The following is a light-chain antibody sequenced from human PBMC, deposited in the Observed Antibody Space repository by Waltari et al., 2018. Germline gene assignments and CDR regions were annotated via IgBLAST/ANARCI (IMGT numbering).Light chain of an antibody. Sequence: ERVIKQHTDILSVSPGERATLCCIASQVFCSHLSLYQQKPGQAPSLLIYGASTRATGIPARCSDSGSGTEFTLTISILQSEDSAVYYCQQYHDCLPIPFGQGTRLEIK. CDR2: GAS. CDR1: QVFCSH. J-gene: IGKJ5*01. V-gene: IGKV3-15*01. CDR3: QQYHDCLPIP.